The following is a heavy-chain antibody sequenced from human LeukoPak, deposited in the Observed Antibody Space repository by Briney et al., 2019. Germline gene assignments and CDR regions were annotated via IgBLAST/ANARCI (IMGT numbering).Heavy chain of an antibody. J-gene: IGHJ4*02. CDR1: GGSFSGYY. V-gene: IGHV4-34*01. D-gene: IGHD2-2*01. CDR2: INHSGST. Sequence: SETLSLTCAVYGGSFSGYYWSWIRQPPGKGLEWIGEINHSGSTNYNPSLKSRVTISVDTSKNQFSLKLSSVTAAGTAVYYCARHPTYQYCSSTSCQRAPFDYWGQGTLVTVSS. CDR3: ARHPTYQYCSSTSCQRAPFDY.